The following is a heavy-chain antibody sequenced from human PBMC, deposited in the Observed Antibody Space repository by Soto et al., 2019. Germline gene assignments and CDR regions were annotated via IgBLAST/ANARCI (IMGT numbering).Heavy chain of an antibody. CDR3: ARTWSPYYYYYMDV. J-gene: IGHJ6*03. CDR2: IYYSGST. D-gene: IGHD1-1*01. Sequence: SETLSLTCTVSGGSISSYYWSWIRQPPGKGLEWIGYIYYSGSTNYNPSLKSRVTISVDTSKNQFSLKLSSVTAADTAVYYCARTWSPYYYYYMDVWGKGTTVTV. V-gene: IGHV4-59*01. CDR1: GGSISSYY.